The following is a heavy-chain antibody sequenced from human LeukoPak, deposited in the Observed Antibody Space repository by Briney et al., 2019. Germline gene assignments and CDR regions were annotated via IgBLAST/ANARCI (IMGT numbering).Heavy chain of an antibody. D-gene: IGHD3-22*01. Sequence: SETLSLTCTVSGGSISSYYWSWIRQPPGKGLEWIGYIYYSGSTNYNPSLKSRVTISVDTSKNQFSLKLSSVTAADTAVYYCAREASFYDSSGYYSLYYYYYGMDVWGQGTTVTVSS. V-gene: IGHV4-59*01. CDR2: IYYSGST. J-gene: IGHJ6*02. CDR1: GGSISSYY. CDR3: AREASFYDSSGYYSLYYYYYGMDV.